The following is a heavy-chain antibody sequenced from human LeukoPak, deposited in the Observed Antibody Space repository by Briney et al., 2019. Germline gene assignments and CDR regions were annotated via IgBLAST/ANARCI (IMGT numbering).Heavy chain of an antibody. J-gene: IGHJ6*03. D-gene: IGHD1-14*01. V-gene: IGHV1-69*05. CDR3: ARSPEDYPYYYYYYMDV. CDR2: IIPIFGTA. Sequence: SVKVSCKASGGAFSSYAISWVRQAPGQGLEWMGGIIPIFGTANYAQKFQGRVTITTDESTSTAYMELSSLRSEDTAVYYCARSPEDYPYYYYYYMDVWGKGTTVTVPS. CDR1: GGAFSSYA.